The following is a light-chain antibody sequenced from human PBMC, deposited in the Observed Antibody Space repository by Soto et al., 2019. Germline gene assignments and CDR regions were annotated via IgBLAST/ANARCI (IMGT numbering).Light chain of an antibody. CDR1: QSVSSSY. CDR2: GAS. Sequence: EIVLTQSPGTLSLSPGERATLSCRASQSVSSSYLAWYQQKPGQAPRLLIYGASSRATGIADRFSGSGSGTDFTLTISRLEPEDFAVYYCQQYGSSAGITFGGGTKVEIK. J-gene: IGKJ4*01. V-gene: IGKV3-20*01. CDR3: QQYGSSAGIT.